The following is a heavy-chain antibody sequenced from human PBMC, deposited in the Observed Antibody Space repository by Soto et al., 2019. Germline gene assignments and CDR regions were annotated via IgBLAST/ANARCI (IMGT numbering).Heavy chain of an antibody. CDR1: GYTFTSYD. V-gene: IGHV1-46*01. CDR2: INPSGGST. Sequence: ASVKVSCKASGYTFTSYDINWVRQAPGQGLEWMGIINPSGGSTSYAQKFQGRVTMTRDTSTSTVYMELSSLRSEDTAVYYCARAPPYYDSSGSRTAQFDYWGQGTLVTVSS. J-gene: IGHJ4*02. D-gene: IGHD3-22*01. CDR3: ARAPPYYDSSGSRTAQFDY.